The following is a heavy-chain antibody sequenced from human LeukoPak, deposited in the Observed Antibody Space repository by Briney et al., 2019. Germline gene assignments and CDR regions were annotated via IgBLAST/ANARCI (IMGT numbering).Heavy chain of an antibody. J-gene: IGHJ5*02. CDR1: GGSFSNYY. CDR3: ARPRIRYFDWFDP. Sequence: SETLSLTCAVYGGSFSNYYWTWIRQPPGKGLEWIGEINHSGSARYNPSLKSRVIISVDTSKNQFSLKLSSVTAADTAVYYCARPRIRYFDWFDPWGQGTLVTVSS. D-gene: IGHD3-9*01. V-gene: IGHV4-34*01. CDR2: INHSGSA.